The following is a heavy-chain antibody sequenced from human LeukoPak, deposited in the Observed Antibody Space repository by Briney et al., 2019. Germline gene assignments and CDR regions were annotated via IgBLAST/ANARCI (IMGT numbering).Heavy chain of an antibody. J-gene: IGHJ4*02. CDR2: ISGSASGGT. CDR1: GFSFSTND. Sequence: GGSLRLSCAASGFSFSTNDMSWVRQAPGKGLEWVSAISGSASGGTTYEDSVRGRFTISRDNSKGTMYLQMNSLRAEDTAVYYCAKVKTHWYFDNWGRGTLVTVSS. D-gene: IGHD1-1*01. V-gene: IGHV3-23*01. CDR3: AKVKTHWYFDN.